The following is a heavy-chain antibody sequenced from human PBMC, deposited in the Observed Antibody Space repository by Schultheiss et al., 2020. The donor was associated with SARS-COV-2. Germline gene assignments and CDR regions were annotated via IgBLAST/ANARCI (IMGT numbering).Heavy chain of an antibody. CDR2: IYHSGIT. CDR1: GYSISSGYY. J-gene: IGHJ4*02. Sequence: SETLSLTCAVSGYSISSGYYWGWIRQPPGKGLEWIGSIYHSGITYYSPSLQSRVAISVDTSKNQFSLKLSSVTAADTAVYYCAKAAGDDTANYYRYWGQGTLVTVSS. CDR3: AKAAGDDTANYYRY. V-gene: IGHV4-38-2*01. D-gene: IGHD5-18*01.